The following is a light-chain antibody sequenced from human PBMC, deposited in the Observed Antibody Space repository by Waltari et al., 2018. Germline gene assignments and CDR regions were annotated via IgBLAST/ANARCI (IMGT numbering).Light chain of an antibody. CDR1: SSDFGINI. V-gene: IGLV1-44*01. J-gene: IGLJ2*01. CDR2: NNN. Sequence: QSVLPQPPPASWTRGQRVTIPCSGSSSDFGINIVNWYQQLPGTAPQLLIYNNNQRPSGVPDRFSGSKSGTSASLAISGLQSEDEATYYCAAWDDSQNGVVFGGGTKLTV. CDR3: AAWDDSQNGVV.